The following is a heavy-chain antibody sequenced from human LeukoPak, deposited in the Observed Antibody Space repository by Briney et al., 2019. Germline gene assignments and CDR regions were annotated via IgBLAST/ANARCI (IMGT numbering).Heavy chain of an antibody. Sequence: SETLSLTCTVSGYSISSGHYWGWIRQPPGKGLEWIGSIYHSGSTYYNPSLKSRVTISVDTSKNQFSLKLSSVTAADTAVYYCARGAPIAAAGTTYNWFDPWGQGTLVTVSS. CDR1: GYSISSGHY. CDR3: ARGAPIAAAGTTYNWFDP. J-gene: IGHJ5*02. CDR2: IYHSGST. V-gene: IGHV4-38-2*02. D-gene: IGHD6-13*01.